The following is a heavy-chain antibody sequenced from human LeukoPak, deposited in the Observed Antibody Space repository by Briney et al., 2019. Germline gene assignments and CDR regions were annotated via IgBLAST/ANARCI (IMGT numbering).Heavy chain of an antibody. V-gene: IGHV1-69*05. Sequence: ASVKVSFKASGGTFSSYAISWVRQAPGQGLEWMGGIIPIFGTANYAQKFQGRVTITTDESTSTAYMELSSLRSEDTAVYYCARGRVVAAFPLFDYWGQGTLVTVSS. D-gene: IGHD6-6*01. CDR2: IIPIFGTA. J-gene: IGHJ4*02. CDR1: GGTFSSYA. CDR3: ARGRVVAAFPLFDY.